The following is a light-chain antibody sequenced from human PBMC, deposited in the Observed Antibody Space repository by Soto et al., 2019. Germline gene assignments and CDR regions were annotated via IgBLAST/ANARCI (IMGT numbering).Light chain of an antibody. CDR3: QHYNSFSAWT. J-gene: IGKJ1*01. Sequence: DIQMTQSPSTLSASVGDRVTITCRASRSISIWLAWYQQKPGTAPNLLIYKASTLETGVPSRFSGSGSGTEFTLTISSLHPDDFGTYYCQHYNSFSAWTFGQGTKVDIK. CDR1: RSISIW. V-gene: IGKV1-5*03. CDR2: KAS.